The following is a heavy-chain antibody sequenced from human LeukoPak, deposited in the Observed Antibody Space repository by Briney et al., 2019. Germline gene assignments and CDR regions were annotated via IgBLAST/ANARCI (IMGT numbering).Heavy chain of an antibody. J-gene: IGHJ3*02. V-gene: IGHV1-69*05. CDR3: ARPRTPLTVGAIPHDAFDI. Sequence: GASVKVSCKASGYTFTGYYMHWVRQAPGQGLEWMGRITPIFGTANYAQKFQGRVTITTDESTSTAYMELSSLRSEDTAVYYCARPRTPLTVGAIPHDAFDIWGQGTMVTVSS. D-gene: IGHD1-26*01. CDR2: ITPIFGTA. CDR1: GYTFTGYY.